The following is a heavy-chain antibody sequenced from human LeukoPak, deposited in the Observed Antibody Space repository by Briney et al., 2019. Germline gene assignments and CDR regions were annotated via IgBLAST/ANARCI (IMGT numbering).Heavy chain of an antibody. Sequence: GGSLRLSCTASGFTFSNYAMSWVRQAPGKGLEWGSTISGSDGSTYYADSVKGRFTISRDNSKNTLYLQMNSLRVEDTAIYYCAKGRGYCTGGSCYSDYWGQGTLVTVSS. J-gene: IGHJ4*02. CDR2: ISGSDGST. V-gene: IGHV3-23*01. CDR1: GFTFSNYA. CDR3: AKGRGYCTGGSCYSDY. D-gene: IGHD2-15*01.